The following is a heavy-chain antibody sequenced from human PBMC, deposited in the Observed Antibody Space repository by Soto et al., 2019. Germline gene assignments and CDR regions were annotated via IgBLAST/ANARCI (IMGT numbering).Heavy chain of an antibody. D-gene: IGHD1-26*01. Sequence: PSETLSLTCTVSGASITSGAYYWTWVRQHPVKGLEWIGHIYYTGSTYYNPSLKSRLNISLDTSKNQFSLQLESMTAADTAIYYCARGSRFDAWGQGTLVTVSS. CDR1: GASITSGAYY. CDR3: ARGSRFDA. J-gene: IGHJ5*02. V-gene: IGHV4-31*03. CDR2: IYYTGST.